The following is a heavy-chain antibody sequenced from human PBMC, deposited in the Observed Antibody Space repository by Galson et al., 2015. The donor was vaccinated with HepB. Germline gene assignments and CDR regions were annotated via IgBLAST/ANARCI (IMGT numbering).Heavy chain of an antibody. CDR2: IYSGGSA. CDR1: GFTVSGNS. D-gene: IGHD3-22*01. V-gene: IGHV3-66*01. Sequence: SLRLSCAASGFTVSGNSMSWVRQAPGKGLEWVSVIYSGGSAYYADSVKGRFTISRDKSKNTLYLQMNSLRVEDTAVYYCAKTVLYYYDSSGSSDASDISGQGTMVTASS. CDR3: AKTVLYYYDSSGSSDASDI. J-gene: IGHJ3*02.